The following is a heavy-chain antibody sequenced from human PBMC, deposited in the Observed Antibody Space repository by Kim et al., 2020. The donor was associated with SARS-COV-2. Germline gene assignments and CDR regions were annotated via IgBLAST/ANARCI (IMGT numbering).Heavy chain of an antibody. CDR3: VTPDGLRLGELSLFDY. V-gene: IGHV4-39*01. J-gene: IGHJ4*02. Sequence: SETLSLTCTVSGGSISSSSYYWGWIRQPPGKGLEWIGSIYYSGSTYYNPSLKSRVTISVDTSKNQFSLKLSSVTAADTAVYYCVTPDGLRLGELSLFDYWGQGTLVTVSS. CDR1: GGSISSSSYY. D-gene: IGHD3-16*02. CDR2: IYYSGST.